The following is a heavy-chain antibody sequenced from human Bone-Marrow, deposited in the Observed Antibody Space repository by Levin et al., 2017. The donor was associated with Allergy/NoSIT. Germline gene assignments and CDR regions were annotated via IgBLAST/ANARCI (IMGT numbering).Heavy chain of an antibody. Sequence: GGSLRLSCAASRLTFSSYAMHWVRQAPGKGLEWVAVISYDGNSKYYADSVKGRFTISRDNSKNTVYLQMNSLRAEDTAVYYCAHDYDSSGYPSGILDYWGQGTLVTVSS. CDR3: AHDYDSSGYPSGILDY. V-gene: IGHV3-30*18. J-gene: IGHJ4*02. CDR2: ISYDGNSK. CDR1: RLTFSSYA. D-gene: IGHD3-22*01.